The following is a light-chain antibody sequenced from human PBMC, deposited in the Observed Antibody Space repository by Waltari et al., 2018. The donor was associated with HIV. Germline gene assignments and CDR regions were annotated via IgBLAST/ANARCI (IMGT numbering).Light chain of an antibody. CDR3: NPYSGSNNWV. CDR1: RSDVGGSTH. CDR2: EVN. J-gene: IGLJ3*02. Sequence: QSALPQPPSASGSPGQSVTISSPGTRSDVGGSTHVSWYQQHPGKAPKLMCYEVNKRPEGLPERFSGSKSANTASLLVSGLQADDEADYYCNPYSGSNNWVFGGGTKLTVL. V-gene: IGLV2-8*01.